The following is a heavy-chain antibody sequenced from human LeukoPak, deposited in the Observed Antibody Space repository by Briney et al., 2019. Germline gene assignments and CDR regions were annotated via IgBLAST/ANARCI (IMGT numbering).Heavy chain of an antibody. J-gene: IGHJ4*02. D-gene: IGHD2/OR15-2a*01. CDR2: IFYSGST. V-gene: IGHV4-59*01. CDR3: ARLRGNYFPDY. CDR1: GGTMNNYY. Sequence: SETLSLTCTVSGGTMNNYYWTWIRQPPGKGLEWIAYIFYSGSTNYNPSLKSRVTISVDTSKNQFSLKLNSVTAADTAVYYCARLRGNYFPDYWGQGTLVTVSS.